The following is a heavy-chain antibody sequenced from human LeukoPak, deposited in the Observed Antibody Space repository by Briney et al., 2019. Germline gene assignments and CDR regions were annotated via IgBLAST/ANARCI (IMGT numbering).Heavy chain of an antibody. J-gene: IGHJ6*02. CDR1: GFTFSSYW. V-gene: IGHV3-7*01. CDR3: ARDMRDSGYYYGYYYYGMDV. CDR2: IKQDGSEK. Sequence: QTGGSLRLSCAASGFTFSSYWMSWVRQAPGKGLEWVANIKQDGSEKYYVDSVKGRFTISRDNAKNSLYLQMSSLRAEDTAVYYCARDMRDSGYYYGYYYYGMDVWGQGTTVTVSS. D-gene: IGHD3-22*01.